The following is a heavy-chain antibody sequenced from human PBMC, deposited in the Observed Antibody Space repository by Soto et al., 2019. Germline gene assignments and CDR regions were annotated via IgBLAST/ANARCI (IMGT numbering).Heavy chain of an antibody. J-gene: IGHJ3*01. V-gene: IGHV3-23*01. CDR3: VGEGRGSFDF. Sequence: GGSLRLSCAASGFTFSNAWMTWVRQAPGKGLEWVSVISATGGSAYYADSVQGRFAISRDNSKNTLYLQMNSLRAEETAIYYCVGEGRGSFDFWGRGTMVTVSS. D-gene: IGHD5-12*01. CDR1: GFTFSNAW. CDR2: ISATGGSA.